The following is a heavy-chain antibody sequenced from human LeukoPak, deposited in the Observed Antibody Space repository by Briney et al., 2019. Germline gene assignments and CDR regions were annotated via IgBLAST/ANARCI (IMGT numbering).Heavy chain of an antibody. V-gene: IGHV3-7*03. CDR1: GFTFNTYW. CDR2: IKPDGSEE. J-gene: IGHJ4*02. CDR3: ATPLDYYDRSDSHQGGD. D-gene: IGHD3-22*01. Sequence: PGGSLRLSCAASGFTFNTYWMAWVRQAPGKGLEWLAQIKPDGSEEYYADSLKGRFIDSRDNAKNSLYLQMNSLKAEDTAVYYCATPLDYYDRSDSHQGGDWGQGTLVTVSS.